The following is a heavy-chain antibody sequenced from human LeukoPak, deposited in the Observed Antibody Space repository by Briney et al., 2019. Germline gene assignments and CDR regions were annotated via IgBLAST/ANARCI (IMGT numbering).Heavy chain of an antibody. V-gene: IGHV1-69*04. J-gene: IGHJ4*02. CDR1: GGTFNSYG. CDR3: ATGPQHSCGGGCYSDYFDY. Sequence: SVKVSCKASGGTFNSYGVSWVRQAPGQGLEWMGRIIPIDGIANYAQKFQGRVAITADKSTSTAYMELSSLRSEDTAVYYCATGPQHSCGGGCYSDYFDYWGQGTLVTVSS. CDR2: IIPIDGIA. D-gene: IGHD2-21*02.